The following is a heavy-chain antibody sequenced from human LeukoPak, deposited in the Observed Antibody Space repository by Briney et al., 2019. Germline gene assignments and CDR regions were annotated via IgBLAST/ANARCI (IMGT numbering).Heavy chain of an antibody. J-gene: IGHJ3*02. Sequence: PGGSLRLSCAASQFTFSSYSMNWVRQAPGKGLEWVSSISSSSSYIYYADSVKGRFTISRDNAKNSLYLQMNTLRAEDTAVYYCARDLTGNAFDIWGQGTMATVSS. CDR2: ISSSSSYI. CDR3: ARDLTGNAFDI. D-gene: IGHD7-27*01. CDR1: QFTFSSYS. V-gene: IGHV3-21*01.